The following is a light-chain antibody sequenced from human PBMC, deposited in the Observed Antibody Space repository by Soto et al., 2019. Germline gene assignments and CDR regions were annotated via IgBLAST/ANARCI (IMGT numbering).Light chain of an antibody. CDR1: SSDVGGYNY. CDR3: SSYTTSNTLVV. V-gene: IGLV2-14*01. J-gene: IGLJ2*01. Sequence: QSALSQPASVSGSPGQSITISCTGTSSDVGGYNYVSWYQQYPGKAPKLIIHDVSNRPSGISNRFSGSKSGYTASLTISGLQGEDEADYFCSSYTTSNTLVVFGGGTKLTVL. CDR2: DVS.